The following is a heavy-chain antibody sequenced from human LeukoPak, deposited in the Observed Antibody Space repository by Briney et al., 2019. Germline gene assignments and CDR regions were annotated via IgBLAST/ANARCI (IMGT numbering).Heavy chain of an antibody. V-gene: IGHV3-23*01. CDR3: AKDRTVGAFYWYFDL. D-gene: IGHD1-26*01. Sequence: GGSLRLSCAASGVTLSSYAMSWARQAPGKGLEWVPGIISSGSGGNTYYADSVKGRFTVSRDSSKNTLFLHMNTLRAEDTAIYYCAKDRTVGAFYWYFDLWGRGTLVTVSS. CDR2: IISSGSGGNT. J-gene: IGHJ2*01. CDR1: GVTLSSYA.